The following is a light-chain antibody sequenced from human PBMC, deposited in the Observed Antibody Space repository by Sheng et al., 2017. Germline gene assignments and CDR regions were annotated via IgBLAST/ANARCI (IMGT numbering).Light chain of an antibody. CDR2: WAS. Sequence: DIVMTQSPDSLAVSLGERATINCKSSQSLLYSSNNKDYLAWYQQKPGQPPKLLIYWASTRDSGVPDRFSGSGSGIDFTLTINSLQTEDVAVYYCQQYYTTPITFGQGTRLEIK. V-gene: IGKV4-1*01. J-gene: IGKJ5*01. CDR3: QQYYTTPIT. CDR1: QSLLYSSNNKDY.